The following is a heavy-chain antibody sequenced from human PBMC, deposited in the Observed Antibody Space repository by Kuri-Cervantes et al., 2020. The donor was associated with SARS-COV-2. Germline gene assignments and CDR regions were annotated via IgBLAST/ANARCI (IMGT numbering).Heavy chain of an antibody. Sequence: SETLSLTCAVSGGSFSGSYSWSWIRQPPGKGLEWIGYIYHSGSTYYNPSLESRVTISGDKSKNQFSLRLTSVTAADTAVYYCASGSFGSNDFWGQGTLVTVSS. D-gene: IGHD3-10*01. CDR3: ASGSFGSNDF. CDR1: GGSFSGSYS. J-gene: IGHJ4*02. V-gene: IGHV4-30-2*01. CDR2: IYHSGST.